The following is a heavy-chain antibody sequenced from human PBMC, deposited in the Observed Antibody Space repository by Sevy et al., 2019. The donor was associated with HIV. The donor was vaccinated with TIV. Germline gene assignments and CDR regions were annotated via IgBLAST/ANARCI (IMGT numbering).Heavy chain of an antibody. CDR3: VRGDGRDYYFFDY. J-gene: IGHJ4*02. CDR1: GYTFTSYD. CDR2: ISAYNGNT. D-gene: IGHD4-17*01. Sequence: ASVKVSCKASGYTFTSYDITWVRQAPGQGLEWMGWISAYNGNTNDSQKLQGRVTMTTDTSTSTAYMELRSLRSDDTAVYYCVRGDGRDYYFFDYWGQGTLVTVSS. V-gene: IGHV1-18*01.